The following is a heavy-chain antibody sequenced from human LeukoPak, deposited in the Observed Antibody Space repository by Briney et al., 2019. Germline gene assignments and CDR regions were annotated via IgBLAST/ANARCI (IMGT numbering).Heavy chain of an antibody. CDR3: ARERSTNTDYYDSSGYDY. V-gene: IGHV1-2*02. D-gene: IGHD3-22*01. Sequence: ASVKVSCKASGYTFTSYYMRWVRQAPGQGLEWMGWINPNSGSTNYAQKFQGRVTMTRDTSISTAYMELSRLRSDDTAVYYCARERSTNTDYYDSSGYDYWGQGTLVTVSS. CDR2: INPNSGST. J-gene: IGHJ4*02. CDR1: GYTFTSYY.